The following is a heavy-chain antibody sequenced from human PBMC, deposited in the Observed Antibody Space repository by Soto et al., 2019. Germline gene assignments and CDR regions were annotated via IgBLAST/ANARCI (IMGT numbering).Heavy chain of an antibody. CDR2: ISRSGRGSA. CDR3: ARGRYLDSSDYWVANLPFDH. Sequence: GGSLRLSCAASGFTFNSYVMTWVRQAPGEGLEWVSSISRSGRGSAYYADSVKGRFTISRDNSENTLFLQMNNLRDEDTALYYCARGRYLDSSDYWVANLPFDHWGLGTLVTVSS. V-gene: IGHV3-23*01. CDR1: GFTFNSYV. J-gene: IGHJ4*02. D-gene: IGHD3-22*01.